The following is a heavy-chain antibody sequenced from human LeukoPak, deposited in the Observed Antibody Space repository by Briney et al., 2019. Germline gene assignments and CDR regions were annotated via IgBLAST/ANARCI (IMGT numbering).Heavy chain of an antibody. CDR1: GFTFSGYS. D-gene: IGHD5-24*01. CDR3: ARDRAVKARIGGMDV. CDR2: ISESSSHT. Sequence: PGGSLTLSCEASGFTFSGYSMNWVRQAPGKGLEWVSYISESSSHTYNADSVKGRFTIFRDNAKNSLYLQMNSLRVEDTGIYYCARDRAVKARIGGMDVWGQGTTVIVSS. V-gene: IGHV3-21*06. J-gene: IGHJ6*02.